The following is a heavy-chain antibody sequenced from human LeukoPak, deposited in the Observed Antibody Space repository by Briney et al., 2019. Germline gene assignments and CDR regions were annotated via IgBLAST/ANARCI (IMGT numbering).Heavy chain of an antibody. CDR3: ARDYQYCSSTSCYPNFDY. J-gene: IGHJ4*02. Sequence: ASVKVSCKASGYTFTAYYMHWVRQAPGQGLEWMGWINPNSGGTNYAQKFQGRVTMTRDTSISTAYMELSRLRSDDTAVYYCARDYQYCSSTSCYPNFDYWGQGTLVTVSS. V-gene: IGHV1-2*02. CDR1: GYTFTAYY. CDR2: INPNSGGT. D-gene: IGHD2-2*01.